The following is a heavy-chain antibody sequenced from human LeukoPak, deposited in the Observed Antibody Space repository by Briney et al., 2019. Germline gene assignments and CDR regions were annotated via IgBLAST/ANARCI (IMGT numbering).Heavy chain of an antibody. CDR1: GFTFSSYG. CDR2: ISYDGSNK. D-gene: IGHD2-15*01. Sequence: PGGSLRLSCAASGFTFSSYGMHWVRQAPGKGLEWVAIISYDGSNKYYADSVKGRSTVSRDNSKNTLYLQMNSLRAEDTAVFYCATAASPRDAFDIWGQGTMVTVSS. CDR3: ATAASPRDAFDI. V-gene: IGHV3-30*03. J-gene: IGHJ3*02.